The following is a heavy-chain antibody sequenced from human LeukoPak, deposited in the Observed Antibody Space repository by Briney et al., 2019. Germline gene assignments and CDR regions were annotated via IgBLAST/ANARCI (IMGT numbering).Heavy chain of an antibody. V-gene: IGHV4-39*01. J-gene: IGHJ4*02. CDR3: ARQSWGYYGSGSYYNEDY. Sequence: SETLSLTCTVSGGSISSSSYYWGWIRQPPGKGLEWIGSIYYSGSTYYNPSLKSRVTISADTSKNQFSLKLSSVTAADTAVYYCARQSWGYYGSGSYYNEDYWGQGTLVTVSS. CDR2: IYYSGST. CDR1: GGSISSSSYY. D-gene: IGHD3-10*01.